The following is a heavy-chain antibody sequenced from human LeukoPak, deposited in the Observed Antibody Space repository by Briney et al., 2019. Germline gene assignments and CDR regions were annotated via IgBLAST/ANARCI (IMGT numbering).Heavy chain of an antibody. CDR1: GGSFSGYY. J-gene: IGHJ6*02. D-gene: IGHD5-18*01. Sequence: WETLSLTCAVYGGSFSGYYWSWIRQPPGKGLGWIGVIDHGGSTNYNPSLKSRASISVDTCKNQFSLKLSSATGADTDVYYCARGVDTAMVTSYYYYGMDVWGQGTTVTVSS. V-gene: IGHV4-34*01. CDR2: IDHGGST. CDR3: ARGVDTAMVTSYYYYGMDV.